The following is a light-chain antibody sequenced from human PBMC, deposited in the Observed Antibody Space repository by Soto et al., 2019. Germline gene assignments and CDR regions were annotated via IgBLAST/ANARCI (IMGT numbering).Light chain of an antibody. CDR3: QQSYSTPPT. CDR1: QSISSY. V-gene: IGKV1-39*01. J-gene: IGKJ5*01. CDR2: AAS. Sequence: DIHMTQSPSSLSASLGDRVTITCRASQSISSYLNWYQQKPGKAPKLLIYAASSLQSGVPSRFSGSGSGTDFTLTISSLQPEDFATYYCQQSYSTPPTFGQGTRREIK.